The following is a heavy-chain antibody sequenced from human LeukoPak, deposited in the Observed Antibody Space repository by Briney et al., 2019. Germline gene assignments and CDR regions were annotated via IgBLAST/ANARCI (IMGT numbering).Heavy chain of an antibody. CDR1: GYSFTNYW. V-gene: IGHV5-51*01. CDR3: TRLGNYYYGSGSSYF. CDR2: IYPGDSDT. Sequence: GESLKISCKGSGYSFTNYWIAWVRQMPGKGLEWMGIIYPGDSDTRYSPSFQGQVTISADKSIRTAYLQWSSLKASDTAMYYCTRLGNYYYGSGSSYFWGQGTLVTVSS. D-gene: IGHD3-10*01. J-gene: IGHJ4*02.